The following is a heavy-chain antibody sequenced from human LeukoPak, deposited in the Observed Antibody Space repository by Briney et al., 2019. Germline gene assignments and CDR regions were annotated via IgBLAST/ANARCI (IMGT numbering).Heavy chain of an antibody. D-gene: IGHD2-2*01. V-gene: IGHV1-46*01. Sequence: ASVKVSCKGSEYTFTSYYIHWVRQAPEQGLEWMGIINPSGGSPSYAQKFQGRVTLTRDTSTSTVYMDLTSLRSEDTAVYYCARRGYCISTSCSLDYWGQGTLVTVSS. J-gene: IGHJ4*02. CDR3: ARRGYCISTSCSLDY. CDR2: INPSGGSP. CDR1: EYTFTSYY.